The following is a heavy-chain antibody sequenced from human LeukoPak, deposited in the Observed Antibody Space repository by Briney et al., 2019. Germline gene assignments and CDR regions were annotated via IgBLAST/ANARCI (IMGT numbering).Heavy chain of an antibody. CDR2: IYYSGST. CDR3: ASPRTGFFGVARRGYYFDY. D-gene: IGHD3-3*01. Sequence: PSETLSLTCTVSGGSISSSSYYWGWIRQPPGKGLEWIGSIYYSGSTYYNPSLKSRVTISVDTSKNQFSLKLSSVTAADTAVYYCASPRTGFFGVARRGYYFDYWGQGTLVTVSS. CDR1: GGSISSSSYY. J-gene: IGHJ4*02. V-gene: IGHV4-39*01.